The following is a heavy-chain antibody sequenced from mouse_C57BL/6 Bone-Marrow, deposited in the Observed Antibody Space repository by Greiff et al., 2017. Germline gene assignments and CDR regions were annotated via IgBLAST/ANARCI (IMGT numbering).Heavy chain of an antibody. J-gene: IGHJ2*01. CDR3: ARHHPYFDY. Sequence: QVQLQQSGAELVRPGTSVKVSCKASGYAFTNYLIEWVKQRPGQGLEWIGVINPGSGGTNYNEKFKGKATLTADKSSSTAYMQLSSLTSEDSAVYFWARHHPYFDYWGQGTTLTVSS. CDR2: INPGSGGT. V-gene: IGHV1-54*01. CDR1: GYAFTNYL.